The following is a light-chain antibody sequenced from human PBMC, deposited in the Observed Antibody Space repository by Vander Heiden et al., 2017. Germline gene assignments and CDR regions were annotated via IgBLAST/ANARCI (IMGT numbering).Light chain of an antibody. CDR1: SSDFGSYNL. CDR3: CSYAGSSTYV. J-gene: IGLJ1*01. Sequence: QSALTQPASVSGSPGQSITISGTGTSSDFGSYNLVPWYQQHPGKAPKLMIYEGSKRPSGVSNRFSGSKSGNTASLTISGLQAEDEADYYCCSYAGSSTYVFGTGTKVTVL. V-gene: IGLV2-23*01. CDR2: EGS.